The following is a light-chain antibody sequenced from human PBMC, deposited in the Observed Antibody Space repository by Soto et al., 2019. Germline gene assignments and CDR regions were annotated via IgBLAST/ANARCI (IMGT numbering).Light chain of an antibody. J-gene: IGLJ1*01. CDR1: SGDVGAYNY. CDR3: CSYADTYPYL. V-gene: IGLV2-11*01. Sequence: QSALTQPRSVSGSPGQSVTISCTGTSGDVGAYNYISWYQQHPGKAPKFLIYDVNKRPSGVPDRFFGSKSGNKASLTISGLQPEDEADYYCCSYADTYPYLLGPGTKLTVL. CDR2: DVN.